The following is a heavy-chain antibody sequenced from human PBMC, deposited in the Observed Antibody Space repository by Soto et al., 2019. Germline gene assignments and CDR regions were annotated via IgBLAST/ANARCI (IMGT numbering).Heavy chain of an antibody. D-gene: IGHD1-1*01. CDR1: GLTFSGYA. V-gene: IGHV3-23*01. CDR3: AKDKGSDWKFFDY. CDR2: ISPRGGST. Sequence: GGSLRLSCAASGLTFSGYAMNWVRQAPGKGLEWVSTISPRGGSTYYADSVKGRFTISRDNSKNTLYLQMNSLRAEDTAIYYCAKDKGSDWKFFDYWGQGTLVTVSS. J-gene: IGHJ4*02.